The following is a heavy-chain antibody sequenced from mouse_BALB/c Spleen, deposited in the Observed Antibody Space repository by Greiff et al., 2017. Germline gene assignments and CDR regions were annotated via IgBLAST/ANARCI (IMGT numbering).Heavy chain of an antibody. CDR2: ISSGGST. J-gene: IGHJ2*01. V-gene: IGHV5-6-5*01. D-gene: IGHD1-1*01. Sequence: EVKLVESGGGLVKPGGSLKLSCAASGFTFSSSAMSWVRQTPEKRLEWVASISSGGSTYYPDSVKGRFTISRDNARNILYLQMSSLRSEDTAMYYCARASFITTVVADYWGQGTTLTVSA. CDR3: ARASFITTVVADY. CDR1: GFTFSSSA.